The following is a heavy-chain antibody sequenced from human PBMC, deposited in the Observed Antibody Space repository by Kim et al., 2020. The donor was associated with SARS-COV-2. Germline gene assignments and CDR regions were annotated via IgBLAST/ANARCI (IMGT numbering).Heavy chain of an antibody. CDR1: GFIFSDYW. Sequence: GGSLRLSCAASGFIFSDYWMSWVRQAPGKGLEWVANIRPDGSQKSYGDSVKGRFTISRDNPQNSLYLQMNSLRAEDTAVYYCARDPVRVAYWGQRTLVAV. V-gene: IGHV3-7*03. D-gene: IGHD3-10*01. CDR3: ARDPVRVAY. J-gene: IGHJ4*02. CDR2: IRPDGSQK.